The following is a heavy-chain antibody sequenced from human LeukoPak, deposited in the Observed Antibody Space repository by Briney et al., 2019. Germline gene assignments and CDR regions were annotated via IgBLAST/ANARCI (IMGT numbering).Heavy chain of an antibody. D-gene: IGHD3-9*01. J-gene: IGHJ4*02. CDR1: GFTFSSYA. CDR2: ISYDGSNK. CDR3: ARGATTGYYPY. Sequence: GRSLRLSCAASGFTFSSYAMHWVRQAPGKGLEWVAVISYDGSNKYYADSVKGRFTISRDNSKNTLYLQMNSLTAEDTAVYYCARGATTGYYPYWGQGTLVTVSS. V-gene: IGHV3-30*04.